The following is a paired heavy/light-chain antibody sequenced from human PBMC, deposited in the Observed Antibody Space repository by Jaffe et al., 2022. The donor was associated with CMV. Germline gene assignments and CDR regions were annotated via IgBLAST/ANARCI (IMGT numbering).Heavy chain of an antibody. V-gene: IGHV3-23*04. D-gene: IGHD3-10*01. CDR1: GFTFTNYA. J-gene: IGHJ4*02. CDR3: AKETGYMVRGNYFDY. CDR2: ISGGSGNI. Sequence: EVQLVESGGGLVQSGGSLRLSCAASGFTFTNYAMAWVRQAPGKGLEWVAVISGGSGNIYYADSVKGRFTISRDNSKNTMFLQMNSLRAEDTAVYYCAKETGYMVRGNYFDYWGQGTLVTVSS.
Light chain of an antibody. J-gene: IGKJ2*01. CDR2: GAS. Sequence: EIVLTQSPGTLSLSPGERVTLSCRASQSVSGIYLAWYQQKPGQAPRLLIYGASSRATGIPDRFSGSGSGTDFTLTISRLEPEDSAVYYCQQYGSSPPHAFGQGTKLEIK. CDR1: QSVSGIY. CDR3: QQYGSSPPHA. V-gene: IGKV3-20*01.